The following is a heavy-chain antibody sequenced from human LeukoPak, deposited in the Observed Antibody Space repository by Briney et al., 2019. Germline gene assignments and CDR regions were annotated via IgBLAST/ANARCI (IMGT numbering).Heavy chain of an antibody. CDR3: ARDRGGSRSDC. CDR1: GFTFSSYA. Sequence: GGSLRLSCAASGFTFSSYAMSWVRQAPGKGLEWVTAISGSGGSTYYADSVKGRFTISRDNSKNTLYLRMNSLRAEDTAVYYCARDRGGSRSDCWGQGTLVTVSS. D-gene: IGHD6-13*01. J-gene: IGHJ4*02. V-gene: IGHV3-23*01. CDR2: ISGSGGST.